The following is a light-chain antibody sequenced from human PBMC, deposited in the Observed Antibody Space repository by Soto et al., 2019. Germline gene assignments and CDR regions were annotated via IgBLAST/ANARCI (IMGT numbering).Light chain of an antibody. CDR1: QSVSSSY. Sequence: VLPKSPGTLSFSPGERATLSCRASQSVSSSYLAWYQQKPGQAPRLLIYGASSRATGIPDRFSGSGSGTDFTLTITRLEPEDFAVYYCQQCGSSPLTFGPGTKVDIK. J-gene: IGKJ3*01. V-gene: IGKV3-20*01. CDR3: QQCGSSPLT. CDR2: GAS.